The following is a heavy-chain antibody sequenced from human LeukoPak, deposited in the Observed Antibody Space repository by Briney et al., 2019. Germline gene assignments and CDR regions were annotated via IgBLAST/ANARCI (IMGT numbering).Heavy chain of an antibody. D-gene: IGHD3-16*01. Sequence: PSETLSLTCAVFRDSIGASIDSPHWWSWVRQPPGQGLEWIGEIFHTGSTNYNPSLKSRVTISVDRSKNQFSLKLSSVTAADTAVYYCARGLRLGESSFDYWGQGTLVTVSS. J-gene: IGHJ4*02. CDR2: IFHTGST. V-gene: IGHV4-4*02. CDR3: ARGLRLGESSFDY. CDR1: RDSIGASIDSPHW.